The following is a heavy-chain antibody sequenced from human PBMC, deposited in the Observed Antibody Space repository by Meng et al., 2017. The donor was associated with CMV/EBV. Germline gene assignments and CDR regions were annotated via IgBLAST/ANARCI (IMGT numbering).Heavy chain of an antibody. CDR1: GGSFSGYY. D-gene: IGHD3-10*01. Sequence: SETLSLTCAVYGGSFSGYYWSWIRQPPGKGLEWIGEINHSGSTNYNLSLKSRVTISVDTSKNQFSLKLSSVTAADTAVYYCARRGVLAGSDYWGQGTLVTVSS. V-gene: IGHV4-34*01. CDR2: INHSGST. CDR3: ARRGVLAGSDY. J-gene: IGHJ4*02.